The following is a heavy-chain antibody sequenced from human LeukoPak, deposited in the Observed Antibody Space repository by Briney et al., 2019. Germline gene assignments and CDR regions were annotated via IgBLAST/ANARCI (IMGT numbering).Heavy chain of an antibody. Sequence: SETLSLTCTVSGGSISSGGYYWSWIRQPPGKGLEWIGYIYHSGSTYYNPSLKSRVTISVDRSKNQFSLKLSSVTAADTAVYYCARQGRRVAVAGDAFGFWGQGTMVTVSS. CDR1: GGSISSGGYY. V-gene: IGHV4-30-2*01. CDR3: ARQGRRVAVAGDAFGF. D-gene: IGHD6-19*01. J-gene: IGHJ3*01. CDR2: IYHSGST.